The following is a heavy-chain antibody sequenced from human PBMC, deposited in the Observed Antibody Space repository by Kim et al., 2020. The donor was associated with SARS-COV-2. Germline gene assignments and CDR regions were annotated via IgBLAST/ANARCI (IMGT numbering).Heavy chain of an antibody. J-gene: IGHJ3*02. CDR2: INSDGSIT. CDR1: GFTFSNNW. Sequence: GGSLRLSCAASGFTFSNNWMHWVRQAPGKGLVWVSRINSDGSITRYADSVKGRFTISGDNAKNTLYLQMNSLRAEDTAVYYCARTSYGGAFDIWGQGTMVTVSS. V-gene: IGHV3-74*01. CDR3: ARTSYGGAFDI. D-gene: IGHD3-16*01.